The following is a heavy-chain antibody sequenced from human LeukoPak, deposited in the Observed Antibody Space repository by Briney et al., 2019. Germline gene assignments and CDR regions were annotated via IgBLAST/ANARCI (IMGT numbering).Heavy chain of an antibody. CDR1: GFTFSSYT. CDR2: ISPSSTSI. CDR3: ARGNYFDY. J-gene: IGHJ4*02. V-gene: IGHV3-48*01. Sequence: GGSLRLSCAASGFTFSSYTMNWVRQAPGKGLEWVSYISPSSTSIYYADSVKGRFTISRDNAKNSLSLQMNSPRAEDTAVYYCARGNYFDYWGQGVLVTVSS.